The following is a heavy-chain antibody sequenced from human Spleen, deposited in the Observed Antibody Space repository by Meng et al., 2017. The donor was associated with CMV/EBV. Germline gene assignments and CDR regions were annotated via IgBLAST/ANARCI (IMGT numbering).Heavy chain of an antibody. CDR2: IYSDGSYT. CDR3: ARVLPDTVVEPAAISGYYYGMDV. CDR1: GFTFSKYW. V-gene: IGHV3-74*01. J-gene: IGHJ6*02. Sequence: GESLKISCKASGFTFSKYWMHWVRQAPGKGLVWVSRIYSDGSYTSYADSVKGRFTISRDNAKNTLYLQMNSLRAEDMAVYYCARVLPDTVVEPAAISGYYYGMDVWGRGTTVTVSS. D-gene: IGHD2-2*02.